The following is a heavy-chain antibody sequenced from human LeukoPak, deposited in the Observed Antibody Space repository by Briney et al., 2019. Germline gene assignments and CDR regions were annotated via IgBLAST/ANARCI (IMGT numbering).Heavy chain of an antibody. CDR2: INPNSGGT. CDR1: GYAFPGYY. D-gene: IGHD3-10*02. V-gene: IGHV1-2*02. J-gene: IGHJ4*02. Sequence: ASVKVSCKASGYAFPGYYMHWVRQAPGQGLEWMGWINPNSGGTNYAQKFQGRVTMTRDTSISTAYMEMNRLRSDDTAMYYCARGTHDVLGPVDYWGQGTLVTVSS. CDR3: ARGTHDVLGPVDY.